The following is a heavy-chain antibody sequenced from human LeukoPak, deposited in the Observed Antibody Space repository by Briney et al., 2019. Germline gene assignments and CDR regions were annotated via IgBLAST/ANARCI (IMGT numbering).Heavy chain of an antibody. CDR3: AGSRGKRITMFRVFDH. CDR2: ISSTSEYI. Sequence: GGSLRLSCVVSGLTFSSASMAWVRQAPGKGLEWVSSISSTSEYIFQKGSLKGRFTISRDNAKNSVFLQMNSLRAEDTAVYYCAGSRGKRITMFRVFDHWGQGTLVTVSS. CDR1: GLTFSSAS. V-gene: IGHV3-21*01. J-gene: IGHJ4*02. D-gene: IGHD3-10*01.